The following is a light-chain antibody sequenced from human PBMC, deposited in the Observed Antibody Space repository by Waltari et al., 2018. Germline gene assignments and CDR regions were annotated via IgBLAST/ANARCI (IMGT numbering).Light chain of an antibody. CDR2: KVS. Sequence: DVVMTQSPLSLPVTLGQPASISCRSSQGLVQSDGNTYLNWFQQRPGQSPRRLMYKVSNRDSGVPDRFSGSGSGTDFTLKISRVEAEDVGVYFCMQGTYWPRTFGQGTKVEIK. J-gene: IGKJ1*01. CDR1: QGLVQSDGNTY. CDR3: MQGTYWPRT. V-gene: IGKV2-30*02.